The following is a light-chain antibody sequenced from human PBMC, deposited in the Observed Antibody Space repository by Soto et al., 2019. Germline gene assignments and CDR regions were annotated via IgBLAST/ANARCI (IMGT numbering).Light chain of an antibody. CDR3: QKNFSSPSIT. J-gene: IGKJ5*01. Sequence: DIQMTQSPSSTSASVGDSVTLTCRASHDIGTFLNWYQQRPGEAPKLLIFAASNLKSGVPFRFSGSGSGTEFTLTISSLQPEDFATYYCQKNFSSPSITFGQGTRLE. CDR2: AAS. V-gene: IGKV1-39*01. CDR1: HDIGTF.